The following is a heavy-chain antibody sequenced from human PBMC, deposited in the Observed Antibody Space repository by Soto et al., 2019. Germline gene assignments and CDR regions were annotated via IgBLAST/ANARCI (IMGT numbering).Heavy chain of an antibody. D-gene: IGHD2-2*01. Sequence: GGSLRLSCAASGFTFSSYGMHWVRQAPGKGLEWVAVISYDGSNKYYADSVKGRFTISRDNSKNTLYLQMNSLRAEDTAVYYCAKDLVVVPAAMVVSYYYGMDVWGQGTTVTVSS. V-gene: IGHV3-30*18. CDR1: GFTFSSYG. J-gene: IGHJ6*02. CDR3: AKDLVVVPAAMVVSYYYGMDV. CDR2: ISYDGSNK.